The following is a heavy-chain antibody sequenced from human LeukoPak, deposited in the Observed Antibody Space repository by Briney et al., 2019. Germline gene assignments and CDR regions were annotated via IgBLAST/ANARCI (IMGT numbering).Heavy chain of an antibody. CDR2: ISSSSSYI. CDR1: GFTFSSYN. D-gene: IGHD5-18*01. Sequence: GGSLRLSCAASGFTFSSYNMNWVRQAPGKGLEWVSSISSSSSYIYYADSVKGRFTISRDNAKNSLYLQMNSLRAEDTAVYYCARSRYGYSYGTFDYWGQGTLVTVSS. J-gene: IGHJ4*02. V-gene: IGHV3-21*01. CDR3: ARSRYGYSYGTFDY.